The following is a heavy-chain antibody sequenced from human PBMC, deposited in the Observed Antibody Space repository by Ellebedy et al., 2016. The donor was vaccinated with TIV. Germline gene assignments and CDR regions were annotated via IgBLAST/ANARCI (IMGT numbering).Heavy chain of an antibody. J-gene: IGHJ4*02. CDR2: ISWSSGST. V-gene: IGHV3-9*01. Sequence: PGGSLRLSCVASGFKFDDYAMDWVRQAPGKGLEWVSGISWSSGSTGYADSVEGRFSISRDNAKNSLYLQMYSLRPEDTALYYCAKRREGAHTIDYWGQGTRVTVS. D-gene: IGHD1-26*01. CDR1: GFKFDDYA. CDR3: AKRREGAHTIDY.